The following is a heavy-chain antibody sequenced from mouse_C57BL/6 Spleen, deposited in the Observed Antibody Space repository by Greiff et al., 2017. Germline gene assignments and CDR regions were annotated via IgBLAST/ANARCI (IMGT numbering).Heavy chain of an antibody. Sequence: EVQLQQSGPELVKPGASVKISCKASGYSFTDYNMNWVKQSNGKGLEWIGVINPNYGTTSYNPKFKGKATLTVDQSSSTAYMQLNILTSEDSAVYYCARSHITTVVAHFDVWGTGTTVTVSS. D-gene: IGHD1-1*01. CDR2: INPNYGTT. CDR3: ARSHITTVVAHFDV. CDR1: GYSFTDYN. V-gene: IGHV1-39*01. J-gene: IGHJ1*03.